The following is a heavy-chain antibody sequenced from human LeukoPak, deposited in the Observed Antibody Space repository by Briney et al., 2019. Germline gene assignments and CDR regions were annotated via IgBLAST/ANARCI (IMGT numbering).Heavy chain of an antibody. CDR3: ARGRGYCSSTSCYSDH. D-gene: IGHD2-2*01. V-gene: IGHV4-39*07. CDR2: IYYSGST. CDR1: GGSISSSSYY. J-gene: IGHJ4*02. Sequence: PSETLSLTCTVSGGSISSSSYYWGWIRQPPGKGLEWIGSIYYSGSTYYNPSLKSRVTISVDTSKNQFSLKLSSVTAADTAVYYCARGRGYCSSTSCYSDHWGQGTLVTVSS.